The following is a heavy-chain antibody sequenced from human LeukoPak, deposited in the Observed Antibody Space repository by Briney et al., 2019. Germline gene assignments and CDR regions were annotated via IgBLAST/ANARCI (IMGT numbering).Heavy chain of an antibody. J-gene: IGHJ4*02. V-gene: IGHV3-23*01. CDR3: AKPPGVGVTAIDWGAPGADY. D-gene: IGHD2-21*02. CDR2: ISGSGGST. CDR1: GFTFSSYA. Sequence: GGSLRLSCAASGFTFSSYAMSWVRQAPGKGLEWVSAISGSGGSTYYADSVKGRFTISRDNSKNTLYLQMNSLRAEDTAVYYWAKPPGVGVTAIDWGAPGADYGGQGTLVTASS.